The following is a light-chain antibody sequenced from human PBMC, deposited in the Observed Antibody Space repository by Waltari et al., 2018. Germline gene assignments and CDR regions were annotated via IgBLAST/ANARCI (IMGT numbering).Light chain of an antibody. J-gene: IGLJ2*01. CDR2: EDN. Sequence: NFMLTQPHSVSESPGKTVTISCTRSSGRLSSNYVPWHQQRPGSSPTTVIYEDNPRPSGVPYRFSGSIDSSSNSASLTISGLTTEDEADYYCQSYDSSNVVVFGGGTKLTVL. V-gene: IGLV6-57*01. CDR1: SGRLSSNY. CDR3: QSYDSSNVVV.